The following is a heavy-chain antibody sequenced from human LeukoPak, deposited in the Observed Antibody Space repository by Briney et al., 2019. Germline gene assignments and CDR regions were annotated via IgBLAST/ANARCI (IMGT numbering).Heavy chain of an antibody. CDR1: GFTLNPRGMC. J-gene: IGHJ6*02. V-gene: IGHV2-70*11. CDR2: TDRGYDK. Sequence: ASAPTLVNPTQTLTLTCTYSGFTLNPRGMCLNWIRQPPGKALEKLARTDRGYDKYYCTSLKTRLAISKDTSKIRVVLTVTVMYPVETSTYCCARIVPVCGDVAYYYYGMDVWGQGTTVTVSS. D-gene: IGHD2-21*01. CDR3: ARIVPVCGDVAYYYYGMDV.